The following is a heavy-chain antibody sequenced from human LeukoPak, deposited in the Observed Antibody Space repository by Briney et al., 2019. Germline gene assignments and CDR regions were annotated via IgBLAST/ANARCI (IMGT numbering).Heavy chain of an antibody. J-gene: IGHJ3*02. CDR3: ARGLWGAAAGI. CDR2: INHSGST. CDR1: GGSFSGYS. D-gene: IGHD6-13*01. Sequence: PSETLSLTCAVYGGSFSGYSWSWIRQPPGKGLEWIGEINHSGSTNYNPSLKSRVTISVDTSKNQFSLKLSSVTAADTAVYYCARGLWGAAAGIWGQGTMVTVSS. V-gene: IGHV4-34*01.